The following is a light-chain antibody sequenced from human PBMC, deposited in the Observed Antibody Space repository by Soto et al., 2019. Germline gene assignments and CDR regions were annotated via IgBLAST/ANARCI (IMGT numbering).Light chain of an antibody. J-gene: IGKJ3*01. Sequence: EIVLTQSPGTLSLSPGERATLSCRASQSVNSRYLAWYQQRPGQAPRLLIYGASSRAIGIPDRFSGSGSGTDFTLTISRLEPEDFAVYYCQQYDTSPRRFTFGPGTRVDIQ. CDR3: QQYDTSPRRFT. CDR1: QSVNSRY. CDR2: GAS. V-gene: IGKV3-20*01.